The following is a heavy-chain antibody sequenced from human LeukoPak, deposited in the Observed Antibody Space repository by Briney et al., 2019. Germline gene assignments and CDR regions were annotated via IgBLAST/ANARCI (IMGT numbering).Heavy chain of an antibody. CDR3: ARLVGYCSSTSCYTPFDY. D-gene: IGHD2-2*02. Sequence: PGESLQISCKGSGYSFTSYWIGWVRQMPGKGLEWMGIIYPGDSDTRYSPSFQGQVTISADKSISTAYLQWSSLKASDTAMYYCARLVGYCSSTSCYTPFDYWGQGTLVTVSS. CDR2: IYPGDSDT. J-gene: IGHJ4*02. V-gene: IGHV5-51*01. CDR1: GYSFTSYW.